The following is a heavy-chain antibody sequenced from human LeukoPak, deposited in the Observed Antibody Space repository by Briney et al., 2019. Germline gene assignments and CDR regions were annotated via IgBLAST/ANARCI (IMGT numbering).Heavy chain of an antibody. CDR3: ARDQITMVRGVIMTEAFDI. D-gene: IGHD3-10*01. V-gene: IGHV4-4*07. CDR1: GGSISSYY. CDR2: IYTSGST. Sequence: SSETLSLTCTVSGGSISSYYWSWIRQPAGKGLEWIGRIYTSGSTNYNPSLKSRVTMSVDTSKNQFSLKLSSVTAADTAVYYCARDQITMVRGVIMTEAFDIWGQGTMVTASS. J-gene: IGHJ3*02.